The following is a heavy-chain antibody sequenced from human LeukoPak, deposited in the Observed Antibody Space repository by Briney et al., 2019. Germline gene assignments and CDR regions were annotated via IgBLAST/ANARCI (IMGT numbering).Heavy chain of an antibody. J-gene: IGHJ4*02. Sequence: GGSLRLSCAASGFTFSGYAMSWVRQAPGKGLEWVSAISGSGGSTYYADTVKGRFTISRDNSKNTLYLQMNSLRAEDTAVYYCAKDPNMVPFDYWGQGTLVTVSS. V-gene: IGHV3-23*01. D-gene: IGHD3-10*01. CDR3: AKDPNMVPFDY. CDR2: ISGSGGST. CDR1: GFTFSGYA.